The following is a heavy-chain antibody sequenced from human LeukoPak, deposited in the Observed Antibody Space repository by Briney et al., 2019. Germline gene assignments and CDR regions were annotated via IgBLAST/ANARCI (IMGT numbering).Heavy chain of an antibody. J-gene: IGHJ5*02. CDR2: IYYTENT. Sequence: PSETLSLTCTVSGGSISNYYWSWIRQPPGKGLEWIGYIYYTENTNYNPFLKSRVTISLDPSKNHFSLKLSSVTAADTAVYYCARGSWKFDPWGQGTLVTVSS. CDR3: ARGSWKFDP. D-gene: IGHD1-1*01. CDR1: GGSISNYY. V-gene: IGHV4-59*01.